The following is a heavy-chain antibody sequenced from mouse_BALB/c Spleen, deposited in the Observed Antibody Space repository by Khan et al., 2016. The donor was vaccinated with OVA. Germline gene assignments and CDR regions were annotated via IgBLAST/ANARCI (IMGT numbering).Heavy chain of an antibody. D-gene: IGHD2-14*01. CDR1: GDSITSGY. J-gene: IGHJ3*01. Sequence: EVQLQESGPSLVQPSQTLSLTCSVTGDSITSGYWSWIRKFPGNKPEYMGYMIYSGYTYYNPSLKSRFSITRHTSKNQYYLQLNSVTTEDTATYYCARSTYRYAFVYWGQGTLVTVSA. V-gene: IGHV3-8*02. CDR3: ARSTYRYAFVY. CDR2: MIYSGYT.